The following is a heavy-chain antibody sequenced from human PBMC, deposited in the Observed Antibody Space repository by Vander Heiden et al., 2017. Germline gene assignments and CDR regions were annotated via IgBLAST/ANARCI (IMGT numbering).Heavy chain of an antibody. CDR3: ARDTPYCSGGSCYSSTHPNWFDP. J-gene: IGHJ5*02. CDR2: IIPIFGTA. Sequence: QAPGQGLEWMGGIIPIFGTANDAQKFQGRVTITADEFTSTAYMELSSLRSEDTAVYYCARDTPYCSGGSCYSSTHPNWFDPWSQGTLVTVSS. V-gene: IGHV1-69*01. D-gene: IGHD2-15*01.